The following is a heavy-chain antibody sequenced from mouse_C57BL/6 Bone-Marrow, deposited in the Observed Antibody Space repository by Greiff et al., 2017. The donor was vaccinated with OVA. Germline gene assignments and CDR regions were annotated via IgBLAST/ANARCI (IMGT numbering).Heavy chain of an antibody. CDR1: GYTFTSYG. V-gene: IGHV1-81*01. CDR2: IYPRSGNT. Sequence: VQRVESGAELARPGASVKLSCKASGYTFTSYGISWVKQRTGQGLEWIGEIYPRSGNTYYTEKFKGKATLTADKSSSTAYMELRSLTSEDTAVYFCAGVYGSSYEAWFADWGQGTLVTVSA. J-gene: IGHJ3*01. CDR3: AGVYGSSYEAWFAD. D-gene: IGHD1-1*01.